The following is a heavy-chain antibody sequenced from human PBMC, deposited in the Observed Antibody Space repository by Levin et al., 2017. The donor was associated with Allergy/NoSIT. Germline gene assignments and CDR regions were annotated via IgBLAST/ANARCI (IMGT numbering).Heavy chain of an antibody. Sequence: LSLTCAASGFTFSSYSMNWVRQAPGKGLEWVSYISSSSSTIYYADSVKGRFTISRDNAKNSLYLQMNSLRDEDTAVYYCARGGMLWFGELSYTYYFDYWGQGTLVTVSS. CDR2: ISSSSSTI. CDR1: GFTFSSYS. D-gene: IGHD3-10*01. V-gene: IGHV3-48*02. CDR3: ARGGMLWFGELSYTYYFDY. J-gene: IGHJ4*02.